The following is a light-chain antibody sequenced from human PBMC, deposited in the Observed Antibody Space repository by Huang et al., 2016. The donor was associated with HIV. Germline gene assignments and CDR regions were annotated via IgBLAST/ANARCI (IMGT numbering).Light chain of an antibody. J-gene: IGKJ1*01. CDR3: MQGTHWPRT. CDR1: QSLVDSDGNTY. CDR2: QVS. V-gene: IGKV2-30*01. Sequence: DVVMSQSPISLPVTLGQPASISCTSSQSLVDSDGNTYLSWFQQRPGQSPRRLIYQVSNRDSGVPDRFSGSGSDPHFTLKINRVEAEDVGIYYCMQGTHWPRTFGQGTKVEIK.